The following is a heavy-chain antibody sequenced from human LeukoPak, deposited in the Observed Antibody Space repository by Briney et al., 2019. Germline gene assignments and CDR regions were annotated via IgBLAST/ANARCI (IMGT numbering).Heavy chain of an antibody. CDR3: AKDLGDGYNLNFDY. CDR1: GFTFRSYW. J-gene: IGHJ4*02. V-gene: IGHV3-23*01. D-gene: IGHD5-24*01. CDR2: ISGSGGST. Sequence: PGGSLRLSCAASGFTFRSYWMSWVRLAPGKGLEWVSAISGSGGSTYYADSVKGRFTISRDNSKNTLYLQMNSLRAEDTAVYYCAKDLGDGYNLNFDYWGQGTLVTVSS.